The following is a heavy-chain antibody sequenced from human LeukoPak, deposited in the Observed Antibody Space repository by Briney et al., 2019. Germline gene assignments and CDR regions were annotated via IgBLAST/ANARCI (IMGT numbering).Heavy chain of an antibody. D-gene: IGHD6-13*01. V-gene: IGHV3-23*01. Sequence: GGSLRLSWAASGFTFSSYVVSWVRQAPGKGMEWVSAISTSGGSTYYADSVKGRSTISRDNSRNTLYLQMNSLRAEDTAVYYCARYSSSWYSSAPHYGMDVWGQGTTVTVSS. CDR3: ARYSSSWYSSAPHYGMDV. CDR1: GFTFSSYV. J-gene: IGHJ6*02. CDR2: ISTSGGST.